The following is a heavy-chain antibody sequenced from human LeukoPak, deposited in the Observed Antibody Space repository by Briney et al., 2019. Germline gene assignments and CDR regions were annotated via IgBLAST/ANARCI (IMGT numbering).Heavy chain of an antibody. J-gene: IGHJ6*02. D-gene: IGHD4-17*01. V-gene: IGHV4-34*01. Sequence: SETLSLTCAVYGGSFSGYYWSWIRQPPGKGLEWIGEINHRGSTNYNPSLKSRVTISVDTSKNQVSLKLSSVPAPDTAVYYCARGDYGDYGGMDVWGQGTTVTVSS. CDR2: INHRGST. CDR1: GGSFSGYY. CDR3: ARGDYGDYGGMDV.